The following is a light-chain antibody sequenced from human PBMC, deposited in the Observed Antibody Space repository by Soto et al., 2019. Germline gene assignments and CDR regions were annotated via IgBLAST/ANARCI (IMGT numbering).Light chain of an antibody. CDR1: QSVSSIY. CDR2: GAS. J-gene: IGKJ1*01. Sequence: EIVLTQSPGTLSLSPGERATLSCRASQSVSSIYLAWYQQKPGQAPRLLIYGASTRATGIPARFSGSGSGTDFTLTISRLDPEDFAVYYCQQYDRSPKWTFGQGTKVDIK. CDR3: QQYDRSPKWT. V-gene: IGKV3-20*01.